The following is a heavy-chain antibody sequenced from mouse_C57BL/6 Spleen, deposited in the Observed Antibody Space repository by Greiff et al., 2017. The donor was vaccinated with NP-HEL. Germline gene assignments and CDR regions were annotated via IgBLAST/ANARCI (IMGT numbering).Heavy chain of an antibody. CDR1: GFTFSDYG. D-gene: IGHD1-1*02. J-gene: IGHJ4*01. V-gene: IGHV5-17*01. CDR2: ISSGSSTI. CDR3: ARPGYGVRMDY. Sequence: EVMLVESGGGLVKPGGSLKLSCAASGFTFSDYGMHWVRQAPEKGLEWVAYISSGSSTIYYADTVKGRFTISRDNAKNTLFLQMTSLRSEDTAMYYCARPGYGVRMDYWGQGTSVTVSS.